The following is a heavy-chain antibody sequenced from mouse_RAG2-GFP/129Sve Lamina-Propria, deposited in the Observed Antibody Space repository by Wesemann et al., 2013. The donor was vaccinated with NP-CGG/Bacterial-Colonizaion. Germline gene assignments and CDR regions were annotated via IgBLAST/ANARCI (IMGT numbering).Heavy chain of an antibody. D-gene: IGHD2-5*01. CDR2: ISSGGSYT. Sequence: EVKLLQSGGGLVQPGGSLKLSCAASGFTFSSYGMSWVRQTPDKRLEWVATISSGGSYTYYPDSVKGRFTISRDNARNTLYLQMSSLRSEDTAMYYCARQDSNYYFDYWGQGTTLTVSS. V-gene: IGHV5-6*03. CDR3: ARQDSNYYFDY. J-gene: IGHJ2*01. CDR1: GFTFSSYG.